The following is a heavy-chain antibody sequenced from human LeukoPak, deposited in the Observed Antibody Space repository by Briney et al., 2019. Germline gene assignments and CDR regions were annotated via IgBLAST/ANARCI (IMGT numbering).Heavy chain of an antibody. CDR1: GFTFSNAW. CDR2: IKSKTDGGTT. V-gene: IGHV3-15*01. Sequence: GGSLRLSCAASGFTFSNAWMSWVRQAPGKGLEWVGRIKSKTDGGTTDYAAPVKGRFTISRDDSKNTLYLQMKSLKTEDTAVYYCTTSGVVTAIHVYAFDIWGQGTMVTVSS. CDR3: TTSGVVTAIHVYAFDI. J-gene: IGHJ3*02. D-gene: IGHD2-21*02.